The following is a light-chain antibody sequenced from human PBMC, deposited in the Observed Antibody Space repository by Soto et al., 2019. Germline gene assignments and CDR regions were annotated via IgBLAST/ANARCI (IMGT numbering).Light chain of an antibody. V-gene: IGKV3-20*01. Sequence: EIVLTQSPGTLSLSPGERTTLSCRASQSASGSYLAWYQQKPGQAPRLLIYGASSRATGIPDRFSGSGFGTDFTLTISRLEPEDFAVYYGQQYGSSPRSWTFGQGTKVEI. CDR1: QSASGSY. J-gene: IGKJ1*01. CDR3: QQYGSSPRSWT. CDR2: GAS.